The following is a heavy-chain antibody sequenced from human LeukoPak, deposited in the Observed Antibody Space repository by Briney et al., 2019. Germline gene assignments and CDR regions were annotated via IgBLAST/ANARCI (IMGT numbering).Heavy chain of an antibody. CDR3: ARVYYCSGVYYFDD. J-gene: IGHJ4*02. Sequence: PSETLSLTCTVSGGSISSYYWSWIRQPAGQGLEWIGRIYASGSTNYNPSLKSRVTMSVDTSKNQFSLKLSSVTAADTAVYYCARVYYCSGVYYFDDWGQGTLVTVAS. CDR1: GGSISSYY. D-gene: IGHD3-10*01. V-gene: IGHV4-4*07. CDR2: IYASGST.